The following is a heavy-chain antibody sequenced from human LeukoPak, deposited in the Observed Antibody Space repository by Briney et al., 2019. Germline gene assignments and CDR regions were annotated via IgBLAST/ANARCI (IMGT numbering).Heavy chain of an antibody. CDR1: GGSISSGGYS. J-gene: IGHJ4*02. CDR3: VRYITMVRGVKYYFDY. D-gene: IGHD3-10*01. V-gene: IGHV4-61*08. Sequence: SETLSLTCAVSGGSISSGGYSWSWIRQPPGKGLEWIGYIYYSGSTNYNPSLKSRVTISVDTSKNQFSLKLSSVTAADTAVYYCVRYITMVRGVKYYFDYWGQGTLVTVSS. CDR2: IYYSGST.